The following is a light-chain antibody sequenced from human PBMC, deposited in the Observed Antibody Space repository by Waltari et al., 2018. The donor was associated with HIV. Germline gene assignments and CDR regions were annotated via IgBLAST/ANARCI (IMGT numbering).Light chain of an antibody. J-gene: IGKJ4*01. CDR3: QQYGNPPIT. V-gene: IGKV3-20*01. CDR2: GAY. CDR1: ESVSMRY. Sequence: VLTQSPGFVSLSPGERATLHCRDSESVSMRYGAWYHEKPGQPPRLLIYGAYSRATGVPDRFRGSGSGRDFTLTINSLEADDFGVYHCQQYGNPPITFGGGTTVEI.